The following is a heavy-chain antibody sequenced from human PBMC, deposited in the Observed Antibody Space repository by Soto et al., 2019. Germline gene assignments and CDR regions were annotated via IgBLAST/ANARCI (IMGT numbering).Heavy chain of an antibody. D-gene: IGHD3-22*01. CDR2: IVVGSGNT. V-gene: IGHV1-58*01. J-gene: IGHJ4*02. Sequence: GASVKVSCKASGFTFTSSAVQWVRQARGQRLEWIGWIVVGSGNTNYAQKFQERVTITRDMSTSTAYMQLSSLRSEDTAVYYCAAVPYYYDSSAYYFDSWGQGTLVTVSS. CDR3: AAVPYYYDSSAYYFDS. CDR1: GFTFTSSA.